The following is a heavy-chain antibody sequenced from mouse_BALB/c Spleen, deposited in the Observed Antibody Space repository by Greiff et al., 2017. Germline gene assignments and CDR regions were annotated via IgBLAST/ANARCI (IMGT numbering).Heavy chain of an antibody. CDR3: VRQGLYYEDYYAMDY. J-gene: IGHJ4*01. V-gene: IGHV10-1*02. CDR1: GFTFNTYA. D-gene: IGHD2-4*01. CDR2: IRSKSNNYAT. Sequence: EVKLMESGGGLVQPKGSLKLSCAASGFTFNTYAMNWVRQAPGKGLEWVARIRSKSNNYATYYADSVKDRFTISRDDSQSMLYLQMNNLKTEDTAMYYCVRQGLYYEDYYAMDYWGQGTSVTVSS.